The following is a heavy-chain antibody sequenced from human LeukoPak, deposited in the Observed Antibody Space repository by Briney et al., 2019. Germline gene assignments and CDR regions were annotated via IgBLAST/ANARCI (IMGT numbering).Heavy chain of an antibody. Sequence: RAGGSLRLSCAASGFTFSNAWMSWVRQAPGKGLEWVGRIKSKTDGGTTDYAAPVKGRFTISRDDSKNTLYLQMNSLKTEDTAVYYCTTYHDDFWSGRYFDYWGQGTLVTVSS. CDR1: GFTFSNAW. V-gene: IGHV3-15*01. D-gene: IGHD3-3*01. CDR3: TTYHDDFWSGRYFDY. J-gene: IGHJ4*02. CDR2: IKSKTDGGTT.